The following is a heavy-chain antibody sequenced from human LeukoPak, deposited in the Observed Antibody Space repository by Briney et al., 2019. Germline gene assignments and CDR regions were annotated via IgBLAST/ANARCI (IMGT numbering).Heavy chain of an antibody. V-gene: IGHV1-69*13. CDR3: ARKALGGTTFYYYYGMDV. Sequence: GASVTVSFKASGGTFSSYAISWVRQAPGQGLEWMGGIIPIFGTANYAQKFQGRVTITADESTSTAYMELSSLRSEDTAVYYCARKALGGTTFYYYYGMDVWGQGTTVTVSS. J-gene: IGHJ6*02. CDR1: GGTFSSYA. D-gene: IGHD2-15*01. CDR2: IIPIFGTA.